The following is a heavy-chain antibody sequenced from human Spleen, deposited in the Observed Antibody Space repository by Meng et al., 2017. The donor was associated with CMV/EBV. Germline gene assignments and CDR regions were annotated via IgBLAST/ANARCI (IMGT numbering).Heavy chain of an antibody. D-gene: IGHD3-3*01. CDR1: GFTFNSYG. CDR3: AKDHDFWSGYCDY. V-gene: IGHV3-30*02. CDR2: IRYDGSNQ. Sequence: GESLKISCASSGFTFNSYGIHWVRQAPGKGQEWVAFIRYDGSNQYDADSVKSRFTISRDNSKNTLYLQMNSLRAEDTAVYYCAKDHDFWSGYCDYWGQGTLVTVSS. J-gene: IGHJ4*02.